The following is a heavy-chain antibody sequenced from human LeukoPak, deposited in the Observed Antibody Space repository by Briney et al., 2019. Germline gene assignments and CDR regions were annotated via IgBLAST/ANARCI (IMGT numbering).Heavy chain of an antibody. J-gene: IGHJ4*02. Sequence: ASVKVSCKASGYTFIDHYIHWVRQAPGQGPEWVGWINPSSGGTEYAQKFQGRVTMTRDTSINTAYMELTRLTSDDTAVYYCARDAMSDYWGQGTLVTVSS. CDR3: ARDAMSDY. V-gene: IGHV1-2*02. D-gene: IGHD2-2*01. CDR2: INPSSGGT. CDR1: GYTFIDHY.